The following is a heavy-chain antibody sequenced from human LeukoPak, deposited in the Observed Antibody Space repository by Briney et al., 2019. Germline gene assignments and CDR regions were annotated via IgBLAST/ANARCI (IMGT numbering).Heavy chain of an antibody. CDR2: IYYRGSS. CDR1: GGSISSYY. Sequence: SETLSLTCTVSGGSISSYYWSWIRQPPGKGLEWIGYIYYRGSSNYNPSLKSRVTISVDTSKNQFSLKLSSVTAADTAVYYCARDHRYYYDSSGYFDYWGQGTLVTVSS. CDR3: ARDHRYYYDSSGYFDY. V-gene: IGHV4-59*01. J-gene: IGHJ4*02. D-gene: IGHD3-22*01.